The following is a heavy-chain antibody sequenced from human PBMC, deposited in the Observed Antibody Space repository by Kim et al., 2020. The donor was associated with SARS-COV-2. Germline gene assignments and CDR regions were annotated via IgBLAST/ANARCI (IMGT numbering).Heavy chain of an antibody. CDR1: GYSFTTYW. D-gene: IGHD1-1*01. CDR3: ATPVVKTATTGAFDY. Sequence: GESLKISCKGSGYSFTTYWIGWVRQMPGKGLEWMGIIYLGDSDTRYSPSFQGQVTISADKSINTAYLQWTSLKASDTAMYYCATPVVKTATTGAFDYWGQGTLVTVSS. V-gene: IGHV5-51*01. CDR2: IYLGDSDT. J-gene: IGHJ4*02.